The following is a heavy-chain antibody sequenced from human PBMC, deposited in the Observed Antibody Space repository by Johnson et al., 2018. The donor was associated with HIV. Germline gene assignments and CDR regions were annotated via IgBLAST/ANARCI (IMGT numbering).Heavy chain of an antibody. J-gene: IGHJ3*02. Sequence: VQLVESGGGVVQPGRSLRLSCAASGFTFSSYAMHWVRQAPGKGLEWVAVISYDGSNKYYADSVKGRFTISRDNSNNTLYLQMNSLRAEDTAVYYCARIGLPYYYGSGSYSHDAFDIWGQGTMVTVSS. D-gene: IGHD3-10*01. CDR3: ARIGLPYYYGSGSYSHDAFDI. CDR1: GFTFSSYA. CDR2: ISYDGSNK. V-gene: IGHV3-30-3*01.